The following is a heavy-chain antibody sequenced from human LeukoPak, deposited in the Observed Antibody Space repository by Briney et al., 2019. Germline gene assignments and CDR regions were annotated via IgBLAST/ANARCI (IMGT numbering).Heavy chain of an antibody. V-gene: IGHV4-39*01. CDR3: ARDIVVVPAAIELFDY. CDR1: GGSISSSSYY. CDR2: IYYSGST. Sequence: SETLSLTCTVSGGSISSSSYYWGWVRQPPGKGLEWIGSIYYSGSTYYNPSLKSRVTISVDTSKNQFSLKLSSVTAADTAVYYCARDIVVVPAAIELFDYWGQGTLVTVSS. D-gene: IGHD2-2*01. J-gene: IGHJ4*02.